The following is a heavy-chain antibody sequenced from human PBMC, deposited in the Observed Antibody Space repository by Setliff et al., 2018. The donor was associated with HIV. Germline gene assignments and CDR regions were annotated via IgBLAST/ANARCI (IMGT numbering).Heavy chain of an antibody. CDR2: ISAYNGNT. D-gene: IGHD6-19*01. V-gene: IGHV1-18*01. J-gene: IGHJ4*02. Sequence: ASVKVSCKASGYTFSSYGITWVRQAPGQGLEWMGWISAYNGNTNYAQRVQGRVIMTTDISTSTAYMELRSLRSDDTAVYYCARDLSGWYYFDYWGQGTLVTVSS. CDR3: ARDLSGWYYFDY. CDR1: GYTFSSYG.